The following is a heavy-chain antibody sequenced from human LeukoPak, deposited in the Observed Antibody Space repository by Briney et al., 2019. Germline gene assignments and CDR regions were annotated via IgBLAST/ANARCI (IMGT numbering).Heavy chain of an antibody. J-gene: IGHJ3*02. D-gene: IGHD1-14*01. CDR3: ARQPGGTAAFDI. V-gene: IGHV4-59*08. CDR2: ISYTGGET. CDR1: GGSINSYY. Sequence: PSETLSLTCTVFGGSINSYYWSWIRQPPGKGLEWIGYISYTGGETNYNPSLKSRLTISVDTSKNQFSLMLSSVTAADTAIYYCARQPGGTAAFDIWAQGTMVTVSS.